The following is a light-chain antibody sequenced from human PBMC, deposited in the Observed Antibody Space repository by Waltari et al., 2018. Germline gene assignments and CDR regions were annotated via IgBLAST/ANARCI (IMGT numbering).Light chain of an antibody. V-gene: IGKV4-1*01. J-gene: IGKJ2*01. CDR3: RHYGSSRYT. CDR2: WAS. Sequence: DIVMTQSPDSLAVSLGERATINCKSSQSVLYSSTNKNYLAWYQQTPGQPPKLLIHWASTRESGVSDRFSGSGSGTDFTLTISSLQAEDVAVYYCRHYGSSRYTFGQGTKLEIK. CDR1: QSVLYSSTNKNY.